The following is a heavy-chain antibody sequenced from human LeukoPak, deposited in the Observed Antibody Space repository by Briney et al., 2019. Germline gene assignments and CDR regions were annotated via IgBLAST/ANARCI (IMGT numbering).Heavy chain of an antibody. D-gene: IGHD6-13*01. J-gene: IGHJ4*02. Sequence: GGSLRLSCAASGFTFSSYAMSWVRQAPEKGLEWVATISGSGGGTYYADSVRGRFTISRDDSENTLYLQMNSLRAEDTAVYYCARGRRIAAAGLYYFDYWGQGTLVTVSS. CDR2: ISGSGGGT. CDR1: GFTFSSYA. CDR3: ARGRRIAAAGLYYFDY. V-gene: IGHV3-23*01.